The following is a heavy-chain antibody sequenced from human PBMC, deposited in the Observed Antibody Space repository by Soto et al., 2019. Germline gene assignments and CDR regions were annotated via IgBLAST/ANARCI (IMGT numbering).Heavy chain of an antibody. V-gene: IGHV1-69*13. CDR3: ARAIVGATHFDY. CDR1: GGTFSSYA. D-gene: IGHD1-26*01. J-gene: IGHJ4*02. Sequence: SVKVSCKASGGTFSSYAISWVRQAPGQGLEWMGGNIPIFGTANYAQKFQGRVTITADESTSTAYMELSSLRSEDTAVYYCARAIVGATHFDYWGQGTLVTVSS. CDR2: NIPIFGTA.